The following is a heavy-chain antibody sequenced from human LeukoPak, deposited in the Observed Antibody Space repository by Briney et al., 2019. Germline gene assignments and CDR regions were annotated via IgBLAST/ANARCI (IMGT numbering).Heavy chain of an antibody. Sequence: GGSLRLSCAASGFTFSNAWMSWVRQAPGKGLEWVSAISGSGGSTYYADSVKGRFTISRDNSKNTLYLQMNSLRAEDTAVYYCAKGHRGSGQYYFDYWGQGTLVTVSS. CDR2: ISGSGGST. V-gene: IGHV3-23*01. CDR1: GFTFSNAW. D-gene: IGHD1-14*01. CDR3: AKGHRGSGQYYFDY. J-gene: IGHJ4*02.